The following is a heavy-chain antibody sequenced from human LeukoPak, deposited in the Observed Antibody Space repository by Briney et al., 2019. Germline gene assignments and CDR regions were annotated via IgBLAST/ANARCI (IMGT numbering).Heavy chain of an antibody. D-gene: IGHD2-2*01. V-gene: IGHV4-39*01. CDR2: IYYSGST. Sequence: PSETLSLTCTVSGGSISSSSYYWGWIRQPPGKGLEWIGSIYYSGSTYYNPSLKSRVTISVDTSKNQFSLKLSSVTAADTAVYYCVRHAGVFQLLSRYWCFDLWGRGTLVTVSS. CDR3: VRHAGVFQLLSRYWCFDL. CDR1: GGSISSSSYY. J-gene: IGHJ2*01.